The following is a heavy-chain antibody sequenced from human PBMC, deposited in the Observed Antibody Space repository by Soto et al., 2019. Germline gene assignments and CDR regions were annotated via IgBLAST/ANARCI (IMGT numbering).Heavy chain of an antibody. J-gene: IGHJ5*02. CDR1: GGSFSGYY. V-gene: IGHV4-34*01. CDR3: ARGSIVVVVAATQYNWFDP. CDR2: INHSGST. Sequence: SETVSLTCAVYGGSFSGYYRSWIRQPPGKGLEWIGEINHSGSTNYNPSLKSRVTISVDTSKNQFSLKLSSVTAAATAVYYCARGSIVVVVAATQYNWFDPWGQGTLVTVSS. D-gene: IGHD2-15*01.